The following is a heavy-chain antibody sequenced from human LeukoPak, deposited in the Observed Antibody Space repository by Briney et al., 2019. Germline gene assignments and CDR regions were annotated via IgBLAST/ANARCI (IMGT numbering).Heavy chain of an antibody. CDR3: ARYITMVRGGSWFDP. V-gene: IGHV1-8*01. J-gene: IGHJ5*02. Sequence: GASVEVPCKASGYTFTNSDINWVRQATGQGLEWMGWMNPDSGNTGYAQNFQGRVTMTRNTSISTAYMELSSLRSEDTAVYYCARYITMVRGGSWFDPWGQGTLVTVSS. D-gene: IGHD3-10*01. CDR2: MNPDSGNT. CDR1: GYTFTNSD.